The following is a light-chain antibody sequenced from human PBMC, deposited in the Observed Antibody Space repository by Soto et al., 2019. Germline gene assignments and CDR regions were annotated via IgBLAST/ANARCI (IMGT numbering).Light chain of an antibody. Sequence: IQLTQSPSSLSASVGDRVTITCRASQGISSYLAWYQQKPGKAPKLLIFAASTLQRGVPSRFNGSGSGTDFTLTISSLHPEDFATYYCQQRSNWPSLTFGGGTKVEIK. CDR2: AAS. CDR3: QQRSNWPSLT. J-gene: IGKJ4*01. CDR1: QGISSY. V-gene: IGKV1-9*01.